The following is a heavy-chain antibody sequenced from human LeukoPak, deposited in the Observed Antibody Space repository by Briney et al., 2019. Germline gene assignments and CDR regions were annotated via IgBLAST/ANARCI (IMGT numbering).Heavy chain of an antibody. CDR1: GFSVSNNY. CDR2: IYGDGRT. J-gene: IGHJ4*02. V-gene: IGHV3-53*01. D-gene: IGHD3-3*01. Sequence: PGGSLRLSCVVSGFSVSNNYIIWVRQAPGNGLERVSVIYGDGRTSRSASVRGRFTISRDNSKNIVSLQMNNLRAEDTAVYYCARGRGLGVVSPYFDYWGQGTLVTVSS. CDR3: ARGRGLGVVSPYFDY.